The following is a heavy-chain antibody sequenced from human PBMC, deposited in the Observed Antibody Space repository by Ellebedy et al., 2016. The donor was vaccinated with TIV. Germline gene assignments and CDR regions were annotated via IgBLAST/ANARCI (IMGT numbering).Heavy chain of an antibody. J-gene: IGHJ4*02. D-gene: IGHD6-19*01. CDR1: GFTFSTYS. CDR3: ARDPLDGAVAGTVEVAFDY. V-gene: IGHV3-21*01. CDR2: ISSSSSYI. Sequence: GESLKISCAASGFTFSTYSMSWVRQAPGRGLEWVSSISSSSSYIYYTDSVKGRFTISRDNARKSLYLQMNTLRAEDTAVYYCARDPLDGAVAGTVEVAFDYWGQGTLVTVSS.